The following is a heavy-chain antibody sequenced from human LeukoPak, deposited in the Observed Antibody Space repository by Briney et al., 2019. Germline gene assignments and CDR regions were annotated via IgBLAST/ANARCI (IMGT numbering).Heavy chain of an antibody. V-gene: IGHV3-21*01. CDR2: ISSSSSYI. CDR3: ARDRRAARPGFDY. CDR1: GFTFSSYS. D-gene: IGHD6-6*01. J-gene: IGHJ4*02. Sequence: GGSLRLSCAASGFTFSSYSMNWVRQAPGKGLEWVSSISSSSSYIYYADSVKGRFTISRDNAKNSLYLQMNSLRAEDTAVYYCARDRRAARPGFDYWGQGTLVTVSS.